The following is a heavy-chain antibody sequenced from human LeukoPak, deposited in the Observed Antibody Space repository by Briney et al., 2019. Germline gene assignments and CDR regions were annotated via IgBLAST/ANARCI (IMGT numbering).Heavy chain of an antibody. Sequence: SCKASGYTFSSYEMNWVRQAPGQGLEWISYIGSSGRAIYYADSVKGRFTISRDNAKNSLYLQMDSLRAEDTAVYYCARIGYDWNLFDFWGQGTLVTVSS. V-gene: IGHV3-48*03. CDR3: ARIGYDWNLFDF. CDR1: GYTFSSYE. CDR2: IGSSGRAI. D-gene: IGHD1-20*01. J-gene: IGHJ4*02.